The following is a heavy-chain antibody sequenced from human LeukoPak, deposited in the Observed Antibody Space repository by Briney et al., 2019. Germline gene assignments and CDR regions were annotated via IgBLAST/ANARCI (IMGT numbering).Heavy chain of an antibody. Sequence: PSETPSLTCTVSGGSISSSSYYWGWIRQPPGKGLEWIGSIYYGGSTYYNPSLKSRVTISVDTSKNHFSLKLSSVTAADTAVYYCARPKKIAAAGDNWFDPWGQGTLVTVSS. CDR1: GGSISSSSYY. J-gene: IGHJ5*02. CDR3: ARPKKIAAAGDNWFDP. D-gene: IGHD6-13*01. CDR2: IYYGGST. V-gene: IGHV4-39*02.